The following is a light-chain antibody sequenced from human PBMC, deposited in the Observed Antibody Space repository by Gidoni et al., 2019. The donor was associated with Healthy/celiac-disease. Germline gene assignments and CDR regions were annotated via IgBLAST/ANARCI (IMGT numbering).Light chain of an antibody. Sequence: DIQMTQSPSPLSASVGDRVTITCRASQSISSYLNWYQQKPGKAPKLLIYAASSLQSGVPSRFSGSGSGTDFTLTIRSLRPEDFATYYCQQSYSTLLTFGGGTKVEIK. J-gene: IGKJ4*01. CDR3: QQSYSTLLT. CDR1: QSISSY. V-gene: IGKV1-39*01. CDR2: AAS.